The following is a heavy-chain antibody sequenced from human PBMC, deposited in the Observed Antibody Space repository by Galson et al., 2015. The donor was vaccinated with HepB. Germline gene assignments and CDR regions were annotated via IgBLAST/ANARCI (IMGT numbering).Heavy chain of an antibody. V-gene: IGHV2-70*01. CDR1: GFSLSTSGMC. D-gene: IGHD3-9*01. CDR3: ARIRGYDILTGYPPHYYFDY. CDR2: IDWDDDK. Sequence: PALVKPTQTLTLTCTFSGFSLSTSGMCVSWIRQPPGKALEWLALIDWDDDKYYSTSLKTRLTISKDTSKNQVVLTMTNMDPVDTATYYCARIRGYDILTGYPPHYYFDYWGQGTLVTVSS. J-gene: IGHJ4*02.